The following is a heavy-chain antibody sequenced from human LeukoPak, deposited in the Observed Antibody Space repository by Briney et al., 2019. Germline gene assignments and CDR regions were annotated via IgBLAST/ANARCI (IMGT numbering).Heavy chain of an antibody. CDR1: GYTFTGYY. Sequence: ASVKVSCEASGYTFTGYYMHWVRQAPGQGLEWMGRINPNSGGTNYAQKFQGRVTMTRDTSISTAYMELSRLRSDDTAVYYCAIVAGIRKNDYWGQGTLVTVSS. J-gene: IGHJ4*02. V-gene: IGHV1-2*06. D-gene: IGHD6-19*01. CDR3: AIVAGIRKNDY. CDR2: INPNSGGT.